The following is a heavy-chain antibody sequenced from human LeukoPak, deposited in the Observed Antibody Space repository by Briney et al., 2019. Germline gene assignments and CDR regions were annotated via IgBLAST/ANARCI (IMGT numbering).Heavy chain of an antibody. D-gene: IGHD3-9*01. V-gene: IGHV3-23*01. CDR1: GFTFSTYG. Sequence: PGGSLRLSCAASGFTFSTYGMSWVRQAPGKGLEWVSAISGSGGSTYYADSVKGRFTISRDNSKNTLYLQMNSLRAEDTAVYYCAKDGVILTGHARFDYWGQGTLVTVSS. CDR3: AKDGVILTGHARFDY. J-gene: IGHJ4*02. CDR2: ISGSGGST.